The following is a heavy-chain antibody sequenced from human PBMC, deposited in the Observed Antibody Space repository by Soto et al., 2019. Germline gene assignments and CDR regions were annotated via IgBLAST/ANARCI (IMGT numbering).Heavy chain of an antibody. CDR3: ARVARTSSPA. CDR2: TYYSSKWYN. D-gene: IGHD2-2*01. CDR1: GDSVSSDSAA. Sequence: PSQTLSLTCAISGDSVSSDSAAWSWLRQSPSRGLDWLGRTYYSSKWYNDYAVSVKSRITVSPDTSKNHFSLQLNSVTPEDTAVYYCARVARTSSPAWGQGTLVTVSS. V-gene: IGHV6-1*01. J-gene: IGHJ5*02.